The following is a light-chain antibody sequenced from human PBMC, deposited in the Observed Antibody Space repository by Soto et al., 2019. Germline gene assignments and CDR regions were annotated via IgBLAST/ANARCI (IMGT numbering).Light chain of an antibody. CDR3: ATWDGSLPGEV. V-gene: IGLV1-51*01. CDR2: DNN. Sequence: QSVLTQSPSVSAAPGQKVTISCSGSSSNIGNNYVSWYQQLPGTAPKLLIYDNNKRPSGIPDRFSGSKSVTSGTLDITGLQTGDEADYYCATWDGSLPGEVFGGGTKLNVL. J-gene: IGLJ2*01. CDR1: SSNIGNNY.